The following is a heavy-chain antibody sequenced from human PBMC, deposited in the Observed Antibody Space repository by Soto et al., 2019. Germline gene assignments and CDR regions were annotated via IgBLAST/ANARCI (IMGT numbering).Heavy chain of an antibody. CDR2: IHSSGST. Sequence: SETLSLTCTVSGASMNSYHWSWIRQPAGKGLEWIGHIHSSGSTNYNPSLKSRVTMPVDTSKNQFSLRLMSLTAADTAVYYCARDQGVAAAGITWFDPWGQGSLVTVSS. V-gene: IGHV4-4*07. CDR1: GASMNSYH. J-gene: IGHJ5*02. CDR3: ARDQGVAAAGITWFDP. D-gene: IGHD6-13*01.